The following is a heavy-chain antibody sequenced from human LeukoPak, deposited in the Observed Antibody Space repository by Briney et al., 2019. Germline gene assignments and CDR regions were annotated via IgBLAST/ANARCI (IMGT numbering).Heavy chain of an antibody. CDR3: ARAWGSPDYYYYYMDV. V-gene: IGHV1-18*01. D-gene: IGHD3-16*01. Sequence: GASVTVSFTSSAYTFTIYGISWVRQAPGQGQERMGWISAYNGNTNYAEKLQGRVTMTTDTSTSTAYMELRSVRSDDTAVYYCARAWGSPDYYYYYMDVWGKGTTVTVSS. CDR2: ISAYNGNT. CDR1: AYTFTIYG. J-gene: IGHJ6*03.